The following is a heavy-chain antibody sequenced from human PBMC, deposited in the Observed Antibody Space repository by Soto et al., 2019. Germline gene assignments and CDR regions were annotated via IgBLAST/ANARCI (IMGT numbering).Heavy chain of an antibody. CDR1: GGSISSGDYY. D-gene: IGHD5-12*01. V-gene: IGHV4-30-4*01. Sequence: SETLSLTCTVSGGSISSGDYYWSWIRQPPGKGLEWIGYIYYSGSTYYNPSLKSRVTISVDTSKNQFSLKLSSVTAADTAVYYCAREGMATRTPGYWGQGTLVTVSS. CDR3: AREGMATRTPGY. J-gene: IGHJ4*02. CDR2: IYYSGST.